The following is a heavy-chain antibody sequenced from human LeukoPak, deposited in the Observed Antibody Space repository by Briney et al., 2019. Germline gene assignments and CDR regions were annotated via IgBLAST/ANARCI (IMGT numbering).Heavy chain of an antibody. Sequence: GEPLKISCKGSGYSFTSYWIGWVRQMPGKGLEWMGIIYPGDFDTRYSPSFQGQVTISADKSISTAYLQWSSLKASDTAMYYCARRPPIAAAGSFDYWGQGTLVTVSS. J-gene: IGHJ4*02. CDR3: ARRPPIAAAGSFDY. V-gene: IGHV5-51*01. D-gene: IGHD6-13*01. CDR1: GYSFTSYW. CDR2: IYPGDFDT.